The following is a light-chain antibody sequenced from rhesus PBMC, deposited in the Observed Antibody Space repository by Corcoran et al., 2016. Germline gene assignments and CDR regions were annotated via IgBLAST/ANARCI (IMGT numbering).Light chain of an antibody. J-gene: IGKJ1*01. CDR3: QQYKSSPPT. V-gene: IGKV1-22*01. CDR2: KAS. CDR1: QSISSW. Sequence: DIQMTQSPSSLSASVGDTVTITCRASQSISSWLAWYQQKPGKAPKVLFYKASSVKSGVPSRFSGSGSGTDFTLTISSLQSEDFATYYCQQYKSSPPTFGQGTKVESK.